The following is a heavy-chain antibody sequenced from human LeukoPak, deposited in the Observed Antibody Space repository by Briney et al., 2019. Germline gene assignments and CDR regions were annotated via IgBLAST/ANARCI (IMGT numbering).Heavy chain of an antibody. V-gene: IGHV4-59*01. CDR2: IYYSGST. CDR3: ARISGGSFDY. Sequence: KPSETLSLTCTVSGGSISSYYWSWIRQPPGKGLEWIEYIYYSGSTNYNPSLKSRVTISVDTSKNQFSLKLSSVTAADTAVYYCARISGGSFDYWGQGTLVTVSS. CDR1: GGSISSYY. J-gene: IGHJ4*02. D-gene: IGHD3-16*01.